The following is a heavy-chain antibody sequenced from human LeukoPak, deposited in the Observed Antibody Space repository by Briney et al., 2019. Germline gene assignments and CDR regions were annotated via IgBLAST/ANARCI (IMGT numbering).Heavy chain of an antibody. CDR2: ISSGGST. J-gene: IGHJ6*02. CDR3: AKGIRGVLWFGELSRATYGMDV. CDR1: GFTVNNNY. Sequence: GGSLRLSCVASGFTVNNNYMNWVRQGPGKGLEWVSVISSGGSTYYADSVKGRFTISRDNSKNTLYLQMNSLRAEDTAVYYCAKGIRGVLWFGELSRATYGMDVWGQGTTVTVSS. D-gene: IGHD3-10*01. V-gene: IGHV3-53*01.